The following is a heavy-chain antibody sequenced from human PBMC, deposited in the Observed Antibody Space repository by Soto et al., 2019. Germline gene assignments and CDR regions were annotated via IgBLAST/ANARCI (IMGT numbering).Heavy chain of an antibody. D-gene: IGHD4-4*01. CDR1: GFTFSSYW. CDR2: SNSDGSST. V-gene: IGHV3-74*01. Sequence: EVQLVESGGGVVQPGGSLRISCAASGFTFSSYWMHWVRQAPGKGLVWVSRSNSDGSSTSYADSVKGRFTASRDNAKNTLDLQMNSLRPEDTAVYYCVRGRDLIQSNWFDPWGQGTLVTVSS. CDR3: VRGRDLIQSNWFDP. J-gene: IGHJ5*02.